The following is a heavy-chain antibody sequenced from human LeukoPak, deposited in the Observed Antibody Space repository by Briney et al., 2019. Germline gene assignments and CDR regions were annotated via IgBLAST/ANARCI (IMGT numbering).Heavy chain of an antibody. D-gene: IGHD3-22*01. CDR1: GASINSYY. Sequence: SSETLSLTCSVSGASINSYYWSWIRQSAGKGLEYIGRVYTTGGTHYNPTLKSRLTLSADTSKNQFYLTLSSVTAADTAVYYCATGSGYYRGAEYFEYWGQGILVTVPS. J-gene: IGHJ1*01. CDR3: ATGSGYYRGAEYFEY. V-gene: IGHV4-4*07. CDR2: VYTTGGT.